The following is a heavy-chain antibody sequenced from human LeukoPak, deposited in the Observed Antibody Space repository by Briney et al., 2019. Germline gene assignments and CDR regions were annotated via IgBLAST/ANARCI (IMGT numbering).Heavy chain of an antibody. D-gene: IGHD3/OR15-3a*01. Sequence: PSETLSLTCAVSGASTNSHNWWNWVRQSPGKGLEWIGEVHHSGSTNYNPSLASRVTISVDETRNHFSLKLNSVTAADTAVYYCAREYNFWNDFIGNRGPYYYGLDVWGQGTTVTVSS. J-gene: IGHJ6*02. CDR3: AREYNFWNDFIGNRGPYYYGLDV. CDR2: VHHSGST. V-gene: IGHV4-4*02. CDR1: GASTNSHNW.